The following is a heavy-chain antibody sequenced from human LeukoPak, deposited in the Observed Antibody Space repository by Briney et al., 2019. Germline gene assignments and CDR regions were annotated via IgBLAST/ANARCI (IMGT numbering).Heavy chain of an antibody. CDR1: GGSISSYY. V-gene: IGHV4-4*07. D-gene: IGHD6-19*01. CDR3: ARGLGAIAVAGWRYYFDY. Sequence: PSETLSLTCTVPGGSISSYYGSWVRQPAGKGLEWIGRIYTSGSTNYNPSLKSRVTMSVDTCKNQFSLKLSSVTAADTAVYYCARGLGAIAVAGWRYYFDYWAQGPLVPVLS. J-gene: IGHJ4*02. CDR2: IYTSGST.